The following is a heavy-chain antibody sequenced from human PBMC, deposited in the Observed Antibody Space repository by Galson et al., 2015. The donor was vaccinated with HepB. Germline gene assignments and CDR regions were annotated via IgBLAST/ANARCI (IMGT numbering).Heavy chain of an antibody. CDR2: IKSKTDGGTT. D-gene: IGHD3-22*01. CDR3: TTDDIFKRYYYDSSGYYSFDY. CDR1: GFTFSNAW. V-gene: IGHV3-15*01. J-gene: IGHJ4*02. Sequence: SLRLSCAASGFTFSNAWMSWVHQAPGKGLEWVGRIKSKTDGGTTDYAAPVKGRFTISRDDSKNTLYLQMNSLKTEDTAVYYCTTDDIFKRYYYDSSGYYSFDYWGQGTLVTVSS.